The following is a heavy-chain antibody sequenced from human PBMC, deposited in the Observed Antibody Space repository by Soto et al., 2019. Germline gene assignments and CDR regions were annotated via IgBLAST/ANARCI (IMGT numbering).Heavy chain of an antibody. J-gene: IGHJ5*02. CDR1: GFTFSSYA. D-gene: IGHD5-12*01. Sequence: PGGSLRLSCAASGFTFSSYAMSWVRQAPGKGLEWVSAISASGVSTYYADSVKGRFTISRDDSKNTLYLQMNSLRAEDTAVYYCAKGREGYNYKWFDPWGQGTLVTSPQ. CDR3: AKGREGYNYKWFDP. V-gene: IGHV3-23*01. CDR2: ISASGVST.